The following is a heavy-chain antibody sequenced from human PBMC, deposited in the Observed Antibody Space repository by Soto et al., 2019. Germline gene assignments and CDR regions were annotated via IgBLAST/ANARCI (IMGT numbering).Heavy chain of an antibody. V-gene: IGHV1-2*02. D-gene: IGHD3-10*02. CDR3: ARNMDYYYGRGSGNGHGV. J-gene: IGHJ6*02. CDR2: INPKFGDT. CDR1: GYTFTAYH. Sequence: QVQLVQSGAEVKEPGDSVRVSCEASGYTFTAYHIHWVRQAPGQGLEWMGWINPKFGDTTYAQDFQWRVSMTRDMSISTVYMELSRLTSDDTAIYYCARNMDYYYGRGSGNGHGVWGQGTTVTVFS.